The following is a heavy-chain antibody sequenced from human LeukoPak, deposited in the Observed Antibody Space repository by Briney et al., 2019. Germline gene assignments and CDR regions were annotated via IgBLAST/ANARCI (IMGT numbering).Heavy chain of an antibody. CDR3: ARGRDYDFWSARNHGAFDI. V-gene: IGHV1-18*01. D-gene: IGHD3-3*01. J-gene: IGHJ3*02. CDR2: ISAYNGNT. CDR1: GYTFTSYG. Sequence: EASVKVSCKASGYTFTSYGISWVRQAPGQGLEWMGWISAYNGNTNYAQKLQGRVTMTTDTSTSTAYMELRSLRSDDTAVYYCARGRDYDFWSARNHGAFDIWGQGTMVTVSS.